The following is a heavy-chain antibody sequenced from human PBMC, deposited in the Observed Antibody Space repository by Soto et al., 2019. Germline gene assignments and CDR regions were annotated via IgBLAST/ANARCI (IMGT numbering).Heavy chain of an antibody. CDR3: ASTRATIRGYHWFAP. J-gene: IGHJ5*02. V-gene: IGHV4-59*01. CDR2: IYYSGST. D-gene: IGHD5-12*01. CDR1: GGSISSYY. Sequence: SETLSLTCTVSGGSISSYYWSWIRQPPGEGLEWIGYIYYSGSTNYNPSLKSRVTISVDTSKNQFSLKLSSVTAADTAVYYWASTRATIRGYHWFAPWGQGTLVTVS.